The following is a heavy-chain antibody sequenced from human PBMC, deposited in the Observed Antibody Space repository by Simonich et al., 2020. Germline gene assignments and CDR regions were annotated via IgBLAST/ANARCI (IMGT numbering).Heavy chain of an antibody. CDR1: GFTFSSYA. Sequence: EVQLLESGGGLVQPGGSLRLSCAASGFTFSSYAMSWVGQAPGDGRGWVSASSGSSGSTYYTDTVKGRFTISRDNAKNTLYLQMNSLRAEDTAVYYCAKRTGVSITGTFDYWGQGTLVTVSS. V-gene: IGHV3-23*01. CDR2: SSGSSGST. J-gene: IGHJ4*02. D-gene: IGHD1-7*01. CDR3: AKRTGVSITGTFDY.